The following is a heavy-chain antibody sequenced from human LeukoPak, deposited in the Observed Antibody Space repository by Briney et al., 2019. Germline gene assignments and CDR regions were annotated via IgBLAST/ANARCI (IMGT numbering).Heavy chain of an antibody. D-gene: IGHD4-17*01. V-gene: IGHV1-46*01. CDR2: INPSGGST. Sequence: SVKVSCKASGYTFTSYYMHWVRQAPGQGLEWMGIINPSGGSTSYAQKFQGRVTMTRDTSTSTVYMELSSLRSEDTAVYYCATLDYGDYPFDYWGQGTLVTVSS. CDR3: ATLDYGDYPFDY. CDR1: GYTFTSYY. J-gene: IGHJ4*02.